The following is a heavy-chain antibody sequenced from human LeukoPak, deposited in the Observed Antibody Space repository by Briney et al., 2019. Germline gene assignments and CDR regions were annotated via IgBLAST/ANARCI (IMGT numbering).Heavy chain of an antibody. J-gene: IGHJ4*02. V-gene: IGHV3-30*03. Sequence: GRSLRLSCAASGFTFSSYGMHWVRQAPGKGLEWVAVISYDGSNKYYADPVKGRFTISRDNSKNTLYLQMNSLRAEDTAEYYCARDLRATWTFDYWGQGTLVTVSS. D-gene: IGHD4-17*01. CDR3: ARDLRATWTFDY. CDR1: GFTFSSYG. CDR2: ISYDGSNK.